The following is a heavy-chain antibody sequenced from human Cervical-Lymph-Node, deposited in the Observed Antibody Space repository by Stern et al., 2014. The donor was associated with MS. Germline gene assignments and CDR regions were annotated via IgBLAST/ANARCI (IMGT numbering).Heavy chain of an antibody. CDR1: GFTFSSYG. CDR3: ARVNGDIVVVPAAIDYYYGMDV. CDR2: IWDDGSNI. V-gene: IGHV3-33*01. Sequence: VQLEESGGGVVQPGGSLRLSCAASGFTFSSYGMHWVRQAPGKGLEWVAVIWDDGSNIAYADSVNGLFTSTRDKSKNTLYLQMNSLRSEDTAVYYCARVNGDIVVVPAAIDYYYGMDVWGQGTTVTVSS. J-gene: IGHJ6*02. D-gene: IGHD2-2*01.